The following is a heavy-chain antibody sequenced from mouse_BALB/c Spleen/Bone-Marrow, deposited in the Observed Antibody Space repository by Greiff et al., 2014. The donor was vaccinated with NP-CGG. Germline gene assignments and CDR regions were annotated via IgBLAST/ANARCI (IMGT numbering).Heavy chain of an antibody. J-gene: IGHJ4*01. Sequence: VQLQQSGPELVKSGASMKISCKASGYSFTGYTMNWVKQSHGKNLEWIGLINPYNGGTSYNQKFKGKATLTVDKSSSTAYMELLSLTSEDSAVYYCARIPNPLYYYAMDYWGQGTSVTVSS. CDR3: ARIPNPLYYYAMDY. CDR1: GYSFTGYT. CDR2: INPYNGGT. V-gene: IGHV1-18*01. D-gene: IGHD5-1-1*01.